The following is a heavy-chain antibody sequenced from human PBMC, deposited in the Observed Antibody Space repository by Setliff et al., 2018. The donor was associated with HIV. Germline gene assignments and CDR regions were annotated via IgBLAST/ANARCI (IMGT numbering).Heavy chain of an antibody. J-gene: IGHJ6*02. CDR2: INTSGGSA. CDR1: GYTFTTYP. D-gene: IGHD2-15*01. CDR3: ARGSGGYCSGGSCYFGFGLAL. Sequence: VSCKASGYTFTTYPMHWVRQAPGQGLEWMGVINTSGGSAGYAQKLQGRVTMTTDTSTSTAYMELSSLGSEDTAVYYCARGSGGYCSGGSCYFGFGLALWGQGTTVTVSS. V-gene: IGHV1-46*01.